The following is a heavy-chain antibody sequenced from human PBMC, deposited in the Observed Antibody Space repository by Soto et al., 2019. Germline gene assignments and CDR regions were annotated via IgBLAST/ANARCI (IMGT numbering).Heavy chain of an antibody. CDR1: GGPVSSGSYY. CDR2: IYYSGST. J-gene: IGHJ5*02. Sequence: ASETLSLTCTVSGGPVSSGSYYWSWIRQPPGKGLEWIGYIYYSGSTNYNPSLKSRVTISVDTSKNQFSLKLSSVTAADTAVYYCARGNYYDSSGYLWGQGTLVTVSS. CDR3: ARGNYYDSSGYL. V-gene: IGHV4-61*01. D-gene: IGHD3-22*01.